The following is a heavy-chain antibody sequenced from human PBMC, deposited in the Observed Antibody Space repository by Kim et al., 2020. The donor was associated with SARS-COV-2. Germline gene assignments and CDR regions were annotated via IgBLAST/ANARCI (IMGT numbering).Heavy chain of an antibody. V-gene: IGHV4-39*01. CDR3: ARRGSGYYFSVDDAFDI. D-gene: IGHD3-22*01. Sequence: LKSRVTISVDTSKNQFSLKLSSVTAADTAVYYCARRGSGYYFSVDDAFDIWGQGTMVTVSS. J-gene: IGHJ3*02.